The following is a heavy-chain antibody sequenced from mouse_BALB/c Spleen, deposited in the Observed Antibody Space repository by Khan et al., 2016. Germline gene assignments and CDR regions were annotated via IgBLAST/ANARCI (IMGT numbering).Heavy chain of an antibody. CDR2: INTNAGEP. Sequence: QIQLVQSGPELKKPGETVKISCKASGYTFTNYGMNWVKQAPGKGLKWMGWINTNAGEPTYAEEVKGRFAFSLETSARTAYLQINNLKNEDTATYFCAEDYYGSNWFAYWGQGPLVTVSA. D-gene: IGHD1-1*01. J-gene: IGHJ3*01. CDR3: AEDYYGSNWFAY. CDR1: GYTFTNYG. V-gene: IGHV9-3*02.